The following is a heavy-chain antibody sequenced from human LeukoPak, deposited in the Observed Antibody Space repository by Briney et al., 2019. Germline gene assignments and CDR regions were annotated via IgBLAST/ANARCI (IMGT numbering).Heavy chain of an antibody. V-gene: IGHV3-30*18. CDR3: AKCVGYGSGSYYGMDV. Sequence: PGGSLRLSCAASGFTFSSYGMHWVRQAPGKGLEWVAVISYDGSNKYYADSVKGRFTISRDNSKNTLYLQMNSLRAEDTAVYYCAKCVGYGSGSYYGMDVWGQGTTVTVSS. D-gene: IGHD3-10*01. J-gene: IGHJ6*02. CDR1: GFTFSSYG. CDR2: ISYDGSNK.